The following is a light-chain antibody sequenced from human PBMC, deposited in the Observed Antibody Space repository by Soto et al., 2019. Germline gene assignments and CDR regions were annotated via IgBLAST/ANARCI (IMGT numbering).Light chain of an antibody. J-gene: IGLJ2*01. CDR2: KNT. V-gene: IGLV3-25*03. Sequence: SYELTQPPSVSVSPGQTARITCSGDALPKQYAYWYQQKPGQAPILVIFKNTVRPSGIPERFSGSSSGTTVTLTISGVQAEDEADYCCQSTDSSGTYVLFGGGTKLTVL. CDR3: QSTDSSGTYVL. CDR1: ALPKQY.